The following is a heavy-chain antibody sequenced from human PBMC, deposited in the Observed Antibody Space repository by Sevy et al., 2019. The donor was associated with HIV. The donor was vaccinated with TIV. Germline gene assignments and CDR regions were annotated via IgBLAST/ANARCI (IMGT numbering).Heavy chain of an antibody. Sequence: GGSLRLSCAASEFTFNNYGMHWVRQAPGKGLEWVTFIRHDGSDEYYTDSVKGRFTISRDNSKNTVYLQMNSLRAEDTAVYYCARDRKVLLVVYAIPFDVFDIWGQGTMVTVSS. D-gene: IGHD2-8*02. CDR3: ARDRKVLLVVYAIPFDVFDI. CDR2: IRHDGSDE. V-gene: IGHV3-30*02. CDR1: EFTFNNYG. J-gene: IGHJ3*02.